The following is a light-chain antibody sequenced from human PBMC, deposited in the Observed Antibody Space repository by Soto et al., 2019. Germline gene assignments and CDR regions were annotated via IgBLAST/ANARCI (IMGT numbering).Light chain of an antibody. CDR3: QQYDSYPHT. Sequence: IQMTQSPSTLSASVGDRVTITCRASQSISNWLAWYQQRPGKAPKLLIHKASSLESGVPSRFSASGSRTEFTLTISSLQPDDFATYYCQQYDSYPHTFGQGTKLEIK. CDR2: KAS. V-gene: IGKV1-5*03. CDR1: QSISNW. J-gene: IGKJ2*01.